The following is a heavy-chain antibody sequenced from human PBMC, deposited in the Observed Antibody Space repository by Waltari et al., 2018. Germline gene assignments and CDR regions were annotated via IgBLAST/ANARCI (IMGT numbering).Heavy chain of an antibody. D-gene: IGHD6-19*01. CDR3: ARVNSSGWYYFDY. Sequence: EVQLVESGGGLVQPGGSLRLSCAASGFTFSSYEMNWVRQAPGKGLEWVSYISSSGSTIYYADSVKGRFTIARDNAKNSLYLQMNSLRAEDTAVYYCARVNSSGWYYFDYWGQGTLVTVSS. J-gene: IGHJ4*02. V-gene: IGHV3-48*03. CDR2: ISSSGSTI. CDR1: GFTFSSYE.